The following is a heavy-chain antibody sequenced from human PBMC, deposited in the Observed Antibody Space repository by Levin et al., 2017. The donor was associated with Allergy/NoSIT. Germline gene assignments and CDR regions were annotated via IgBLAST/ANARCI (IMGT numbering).Heavy chain of an antibody. CDR3: VRAYIHNSSGWSYGMDV. J-gene: IGHJ6*02. CDR1: GFTFSSYA. CDR2: ISYDGSNK. D-gene: IGHD6-19*01. Sequence: GESLKISCAASGFTFSSYAMHWVRQAPGKGLEWVAVISYDGSNKYYADSVKGRFTISRDNSKNTLYLQMNSLRAEDTAVYYCVRAYIHNSSGWSYGMDVWGQGTTVTVSS. V-gene: IGHV3-30*04.